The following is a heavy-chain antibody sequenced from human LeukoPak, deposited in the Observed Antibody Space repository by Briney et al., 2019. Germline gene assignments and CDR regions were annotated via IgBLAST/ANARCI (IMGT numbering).Heavy chain of an antibody. CDR3: ARGDTMIVVFRY. J-gene: IGHJ4*02. CDR2: IYYSGST. CDR1: GGSISSSSYY. D-gene: IGHD3-22*01. V-gene: IGHV4-39*07. Sequence: SETLSLTCTVSGGSISSSSYYWGWIRQPPGKGLEWIGSIYYSGSTYYNPSLKSRVTISVDTSKNQFSLKLSSVTAADTAVYYCARGDTMIVVFRYWGQGTLVTVSS.